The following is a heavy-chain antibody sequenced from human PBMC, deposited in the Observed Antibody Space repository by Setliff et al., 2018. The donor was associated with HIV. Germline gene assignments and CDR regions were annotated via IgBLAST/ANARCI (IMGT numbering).Heavy chain of an antibody. Sequence: GASVKVSCKASGGTFSSYAISWVRQAPGQGLEWMGGIIPIFGTANYAQKFQGRVTITADESTSTAYMELSSLRSEDTAVYYCARSRPTVAGFYFDYWGQGTLVTVSS. D-gene: IGHD4-17*01. CDR1: GGTFSSYA. CDR3: ARSRPTVAGFYFDY. J-gene: IGHJ4*02. CDR2: IIPIFGTA. V-gene: IGHV1-69*13.